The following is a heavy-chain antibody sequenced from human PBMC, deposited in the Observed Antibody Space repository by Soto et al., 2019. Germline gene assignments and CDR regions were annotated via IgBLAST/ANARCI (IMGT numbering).Heavy chain of an antibody. CDR2: INPNSGGT. Sequence: SLKVSCKASGYTFTGYYMHWVRQAPGQGLEWMGWINPNSGGTNYAQKFQGWVTMTRDTSISTAYMELSRLRSDDTAVYYCARGKGLELRYYYGMDVWGQGTTVTVSS. J-gene: IGHJ6*02. D-gene: IGHD1-7*01. V-gene: IGHV1-2*04. CDR1: GYTFTGYY. CDR3: ARGKGLELRYYYGMDV.